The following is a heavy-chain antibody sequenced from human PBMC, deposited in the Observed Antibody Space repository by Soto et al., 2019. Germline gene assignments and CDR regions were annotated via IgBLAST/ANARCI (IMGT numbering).Heavy chain of an antibody. V-gene: IGHV4-39*01. D-gene: IGHD3-10*01. CDR1: GDSISSSSYF. CDR2: IYYIGTT. Sequence: PSETLSLTCTVTGDSISSSSYFWGWIRQPPGKGLEWIASIYYIGTTYYNPSLKSRVTISVDTSKNQFSLKLSSVTAAYTAVYYCASVLLWFGKVYYYYYYGMDVWGQGTTVTVSS. J-gene: IGHJ6*02. CDR3: ASVLLWFGKVYYYYYYGMDV.